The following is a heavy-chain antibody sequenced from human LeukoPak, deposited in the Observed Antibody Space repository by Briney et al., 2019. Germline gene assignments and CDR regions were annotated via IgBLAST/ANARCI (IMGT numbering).Heavy chain of an antibody. V-gene: IGHV3-7*01. D-gene: IGHD3-10*01. CDR3: TRDFQGRYHYHMDV. Sequence: GGSLRLSCAASGFTFSSYCMSWVRQAPGRGLEWVANIKEDGSEKYYVDSVKGRLTISRDSAKNSLYLQMNSLRAEDTAVYYCTRDFQGRYHYHMDVWGKGTTVTVSS. CDR2: IKEDGSEK. CDR1: GFTFSSYC. J-gene: IGHJ6*03.